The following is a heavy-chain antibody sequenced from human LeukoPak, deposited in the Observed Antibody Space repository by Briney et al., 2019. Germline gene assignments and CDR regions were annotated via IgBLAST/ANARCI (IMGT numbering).Heavy chain of an antibody. CDR2: IYYSGST. D-gene: IGHD1-7*01. J-gene: IGHJ6*03. V-gene: IGHV4-59*01. Sequence: PSETLSLTCAVYGGSFSGYYWSWIRQPPGKGLEWIGYIYYSGSTNYNPSLKSRVTMSIDTSKNQFSLKLSSVTAADTAVYYCAAAATIHYYYYMDVWGKGTTVTISS. CDR1: GGSFSGYY. CDR3: AAAATIHYYYYMDV.